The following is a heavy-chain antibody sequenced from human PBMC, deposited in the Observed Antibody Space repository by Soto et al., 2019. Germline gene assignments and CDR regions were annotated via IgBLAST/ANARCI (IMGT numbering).Heavy chain of an antibody. V-gene: IGHV1-18*01. CDR2: ISAHNGNT. CDR1: GYAFTTYG. J-gene: IGHJ4*02. D-gene: IGHD3-10*01. CDR3: ARGRYGGY. Sequence: QVHLVQSGAEVKKPGASVKVSCKGSGYAFTTYGITWVRQAPGQGLEGMGWISAHNGNTNYAQKLQGRVTVTRDTSTSTAYMELRSLRSDDTAVYYCARGRYGGYWGQGALVTVSS.